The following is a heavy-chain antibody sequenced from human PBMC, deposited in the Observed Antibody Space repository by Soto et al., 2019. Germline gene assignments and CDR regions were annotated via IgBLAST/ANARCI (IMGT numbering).Heavy chain of an antibody. Sequence: GGSLRLSCAASGFTFSSYWMHWVRQAPGKGLVWVSRINSDGSSTSYADSVKGRFTISRDNAKNTLYLQMNSLRAEDTAVYYCARVYSGDYTRDYYYYGMDVWGQGTTVTVSS. CDR1: GFTFSSYW. CDR2: INSDGSST. CDR3: ARVYSGDYTRDYYYYGMDV. V-gene: IGHV3-74*01. D-gene: IGHD4-17*01. J-gene: IGHJ6*02.